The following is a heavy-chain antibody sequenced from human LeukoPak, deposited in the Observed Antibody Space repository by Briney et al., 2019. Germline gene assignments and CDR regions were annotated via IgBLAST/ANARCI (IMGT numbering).Heavy chain of an antibody. J-gene: IGHJ4*02. Sequence: GGSLRLSCAASGFTFSSYAMHWVRQAPGKGLEWVAVISYDGSNKYYADSVKGRFTISRDNTKNTLYLQMNSLRAEDTAVYYCARDIYDSSGYGGDYWGQGTLVTVSS. CDR2: ISYDGSNK. CDR1: GFTFSSYA. V-gene: IGHV3-30-3*01. D-gene: IGHD3-22*01. CDR3: ARDIYDSSGYGGDY.